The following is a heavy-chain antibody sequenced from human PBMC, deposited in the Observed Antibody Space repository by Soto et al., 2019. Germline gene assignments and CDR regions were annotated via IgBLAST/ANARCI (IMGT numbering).Heavy chain of an antibody. CDR3: ARGEGVYGYSYGGPEAFDI. J-gene: IGHJ3*02. D-gene: IGHD5-18*01. CDR1: GGPLRADY. Sequence: SHPLPLTSRVYGGPLRADYWSCMHQTPGTGLHWIGEINQSRSTNYNPSLNSRVTISVDRSKNHFSLKLSPVIAADTAVYYCARGEGVYGYSYGGPEAFDIWGKGSMV. CDR2: INQSRST. V-gene: IGHV4-34*01.